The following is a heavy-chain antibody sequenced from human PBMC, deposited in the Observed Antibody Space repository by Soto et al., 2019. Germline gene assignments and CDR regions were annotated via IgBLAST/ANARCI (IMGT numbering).Heavy chain of an antibody. CDR3: ARLYSNYYYYYYMDV. CDR1: GYTFTSYG. CDR2: ISAYNGNT. Sequence: ASVKVSCKASGYTFTSYGISWVRQAPGQGLEWMGWISAYNGNTNYAQKLQGRVTMTTDTSTSTAYMELRSLRSDDTAVYYCARLYSNYYYYYYMDVWGKGTTVTVSS. V-gene: IGHV1-18*01. D-gene: IGHD4-4*01. J-gene: IGHJ6*03.